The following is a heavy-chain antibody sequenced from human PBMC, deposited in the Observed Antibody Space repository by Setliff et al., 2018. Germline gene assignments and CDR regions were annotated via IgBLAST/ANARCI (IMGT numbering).Heavy chain of an antibody. CDR2: IYYRGST. CDR1: GYSISSGYN. D-gene: IGHD7-27*01. V-gene: IGHV4-38-2*01. J-gene: IGHJ4*02. CDR3: ATLTGDRGVDY. Sequence: LSLTCAVSGYSISSGYNWGWIRQPPGKGLEWIASIYYRGSTSYNSSLKSRVSISVDTSKNQFSLNLNSVTAADTAVYYCATLTGDRGVDYWGQGRLVTVSS.